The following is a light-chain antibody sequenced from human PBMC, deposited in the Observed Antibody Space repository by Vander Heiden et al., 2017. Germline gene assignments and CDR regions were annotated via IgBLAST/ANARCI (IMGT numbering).Light chain of an antibody. J-gene: IGKJ1*01. CDR3: QQYYSTPWT. Sequence: DIVMTQSPDSLAVSLGERATINCKSSQSVLYSSNNKNCLAWYQQKPGQPPKVLIYWASTRESGVPDRFSGSGSGTDFTLTISSLQAEDVAVYYCQQYYSTPWTFGQGTKVEIK. CDR2: WAS. CDR1: QSVLYSSNNKNC. V-gene: IGKV4-1*01.